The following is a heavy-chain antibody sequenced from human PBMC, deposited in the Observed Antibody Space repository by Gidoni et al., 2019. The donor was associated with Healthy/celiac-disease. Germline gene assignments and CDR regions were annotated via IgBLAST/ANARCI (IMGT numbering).Heavy chain of an antibody. CDR3: ARRGQGSLGHSSSFWWYFDL. CDR1: GGSISSSNW. Sequence: QVQLQESGPGLVKPSGTLSLTCAVSGGSISSSNWWSWVRQPPGKGLEWIGEIYHSGSTNYNPSLKSRVTISVDKSKNQFSLKLSSVTAADTAVYYCARRGQGSLGHSSSFWWYFDLWGRGTLVTVSS. J-gene: IGHJ2*01. CDR2: IYHSGST. D-gene: IGHD6-13*01. V-gene: IGHV4-4*02.